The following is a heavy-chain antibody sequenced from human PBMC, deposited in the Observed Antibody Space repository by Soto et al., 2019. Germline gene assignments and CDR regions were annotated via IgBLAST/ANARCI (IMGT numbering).Heavy chain of an antibody. V-gene: IGHV3-48*01. CDR3: ARGLVEVLTGYYAEYYYYYMDV. J-gene: IGHJ6*03. Sequence: GGSLRLSCAASGFTFSSYSMNWVRQAPGKGLEWVSYISSSSSTIYYADSVKGRFTISRDNAKNSLYLQMNSLRAEDTAVYYCARGLVEVLTGYYAEYYYYYMDVWGKGTTVTVSS. D-gene: IGHD3-9*01. CDR1: GFTFSSYS. CDR2: ISSSSSTI.